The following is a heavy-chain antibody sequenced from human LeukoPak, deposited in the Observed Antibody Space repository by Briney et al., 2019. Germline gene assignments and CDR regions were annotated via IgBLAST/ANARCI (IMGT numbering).Heavy chain of an antibody. Sequence: ASVKVSCKASGYTFTDYYMHWVRQAPGQGLEWMGWINPNSGGTNYAQKFQGRVTMTRDTSISTAYMELSRLRSDDTAVYYCARDYWPRDWHRVRGEFPDVWGKGTTVTISS. CDR1: GYTFTDYY. V-gene: IGHV1-2*02. CDR3: ARDYWPRDWHRVRGEFPDV. J-gene: IGHJ6*04. CDR2: INPNSGGT. D-gene: IGHD3-16*01.